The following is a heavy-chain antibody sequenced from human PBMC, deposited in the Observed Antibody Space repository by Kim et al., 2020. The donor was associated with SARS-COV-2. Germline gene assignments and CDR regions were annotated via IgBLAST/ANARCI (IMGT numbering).Heavy chain of an antibody. V-gene: IGHV4-61*02. CDR1: GGSISSGSYY. CDR3: ARNGRAWAFDI. J-gene: IGHJ3*02. CDR2: IYTSGST. Sequence: SETLSLTCTVSGGSISSGSYYWSWIRQPAGKGLEWIGRIYTSGSTNYNPSLKSRVTISVDTSKNQFSLKLSSVTAADTAVYYCARNGRAWAFDIWGQGTMVTVSS.